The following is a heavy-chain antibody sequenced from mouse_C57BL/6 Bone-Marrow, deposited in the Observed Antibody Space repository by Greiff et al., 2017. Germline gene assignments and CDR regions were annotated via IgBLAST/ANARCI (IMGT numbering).Heavy chain of an antibody. V-gene: IGHV1-69*01. J-gene: IGHJ1*03. CDR3: ARDYYYGSRWYFDV. Sequence: VQLQQPGAELVMPGASVKLSCKASGYTFTSYWMHWVKQRPGQGLEWIGEIDPSDSYTNYNQKFKGKSTLTVDKSSSTAYLQLSSLTSEDPAVYYCARDYYYGSRWYFDVWGTGTTVTVSS. D-gene: IGHD1-1*01. CDR2: IDPSDSYT. CDR1: GYTFTSYW.